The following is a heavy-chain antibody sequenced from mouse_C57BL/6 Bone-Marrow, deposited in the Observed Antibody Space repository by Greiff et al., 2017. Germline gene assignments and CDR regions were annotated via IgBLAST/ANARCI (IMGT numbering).Heavy chain of an antibody. CDR3: AKLTGTRFAY. CDR1: GFSLTSYG. CDR2: IGGGGST. J-gene: IGHJ3*01. Sequence: VKLVESGPGLVAPSQSLSITCTVSGFSLTSYGVDWVRQPPGKGLEWLGVIGGGGSTNYNSALMSRLSTSKDNSKSQVSLKMHSLQTDDTAMYYCAKLTGTRFAYWGQGTLVTVSA. V-gene: IGHV2-9*01. D-gene: IGHD4-1*01.